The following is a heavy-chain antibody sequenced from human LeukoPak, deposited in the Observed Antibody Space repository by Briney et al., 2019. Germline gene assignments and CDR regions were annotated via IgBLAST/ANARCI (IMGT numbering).Heavy chain of an antibody. D-gene: IGHD2-15*01. CDR3: ARGVGEYCSGGSCYPFDY. V-gene: IGHV4-31*03. CDR2: IYYSGST. J-gene: IGHJ4*02. Sequence: SQTLSLTCTVSGGSISSGGYYWGWIRQHPGKGLEWIGYIYYSGSTYYNPSLKSRVTISVDTSKNQFSLKLSSVTAADTAVYYCARGVGEYCSGGSCYPFDYWGQGTLVTVSS. CDR1: GGSISSGGYY.